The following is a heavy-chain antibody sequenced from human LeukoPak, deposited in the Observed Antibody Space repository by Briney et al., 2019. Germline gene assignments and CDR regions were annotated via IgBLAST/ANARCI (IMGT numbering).Heavy chain of an antibody. V-gene: IGHV4-34*01. Sequence: SETLSLTCAVYGGSFSGYYWSWIRQPPGKGLEWIGEINHSGSTNYNPSLKSRVTISVDTSKNQFSLKLSSVTAADTAVYYCAKRSGWFGSLSRQYYFDYWGQGTLVTVSS. CDR1: GGSFSGYY. CDR3: AKRSGWFGSLSRQYYFDY. J-gene: IGHJ4*02. D-gene: IGHD3-10*01. CDR2: INHSGST.